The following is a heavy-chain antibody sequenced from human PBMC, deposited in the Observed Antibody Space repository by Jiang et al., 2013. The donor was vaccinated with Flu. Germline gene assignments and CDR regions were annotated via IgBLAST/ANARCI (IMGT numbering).Heavy chain of an antibody. CDR2: TRNKANTYTT. J-gene: IGHJ4*02. D-gene: IGHD1-26*01. CDR1: GFTFSDHY. CDR3: ARALGASPFDY. V-gene: IGHV3-72*01. Sequence: QLLESGGGLVQPGGSLRLSCAASGFTFSDHYVDWVRQAPGKGLEWVGRTRNKANTYTTEYGASVKGRFTISRDDSKNSLYLQMNSLKAEDTAVYYCARALGASPFDYWGQGTLVTVSS.